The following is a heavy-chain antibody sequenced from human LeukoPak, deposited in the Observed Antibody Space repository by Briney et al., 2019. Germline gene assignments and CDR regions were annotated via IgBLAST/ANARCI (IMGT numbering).Heavy chain of an antibody. D-gene: IGHD5-18*01. CDR1: GFTFSSYA. CDR2: ISPSGGST. CDR3: AKDPGGYSYLYHFDY. J-gene: IGHJ4*02. Sequence: PGGSLRLSCAASGFTFSSYAMSWVRQAPGKGLEWVSAISPSGGSTYYADSVKGRFTISRDNSKNTLYLQMNSLRAEDTADYYCAKDPGGYSYLYHFDYWGQGTLVTVPS. V-gene: IGHV3-23*01.